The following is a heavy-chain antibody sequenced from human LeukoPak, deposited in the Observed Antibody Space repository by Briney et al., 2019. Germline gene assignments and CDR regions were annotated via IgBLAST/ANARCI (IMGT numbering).Heavy chain of an antibody. D-gene: IGHD1-26*01. CDR3: AKDRNSGSYYWDY. CDR2: ISGSGGST. Sequence: GRSLRLSCAASGFTFSSYAMSWVRQAPGKGLEWVSAISGSGGSTYYADSVKGRFTISRDNSKNTLYLQMNCLRAEDTAVYYCAKDRNSGSYYWDYWGQGTLVTVSS. J-gene: IGHJ4*02. CDR1: GFTFSSYA. V-gene: IGHV3-23*01.